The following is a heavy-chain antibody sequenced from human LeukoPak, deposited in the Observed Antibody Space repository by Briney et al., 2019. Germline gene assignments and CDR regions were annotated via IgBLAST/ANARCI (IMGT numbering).Heavy chain of an antibody. J-gene: IGHJ5*02. CDR1: GYTFTSYG. CDR2: ISAYNGNT. CDR3: AKDLMRDIWFGES. Sequence: ASVTVSFKASGYTFTSYGISWVRQAPGQGLERMGWISAYNGNTNYAQKLQGRVTITTDTSTSTAYMELRSLRSDDTAVYYCAKDLMRDIWFGESWGQGTLVTVSS. D-gene: IGHD3-10*01. V-gene: IGHV1-18*01.